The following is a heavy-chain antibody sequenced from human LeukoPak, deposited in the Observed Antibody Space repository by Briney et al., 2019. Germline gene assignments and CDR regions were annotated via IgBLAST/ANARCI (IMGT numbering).Heavy chain of an antibody. V-gene: IGHV3-30*18. CDR3: AKRAVVVAAKFGNYFDY. Sequence: GRSLRLSCAASGFTFSSYGMHWVRQAPGKGLEWVAVISYDGSNKYYADSVKSRFTISRDNSKNTLYLQMNSLRAEDTAVYYCAKRAVVVAAKFGNYFDYWGQGTLVTVSS. CDR2: ISYDGSNK. D-gene: IGHD2-15*01. CDR1: GFTFSSYG. J-gene: IGHJ4*02.